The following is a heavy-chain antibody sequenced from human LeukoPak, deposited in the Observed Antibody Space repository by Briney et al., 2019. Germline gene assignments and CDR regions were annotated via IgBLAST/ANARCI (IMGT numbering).Heavy chain of an antibody. Sequence: PGGSLRLSCAASGFTFDDYGMSWVRQAPGKGLEWVSGINWNGGSTGYADSVKGRFTISRDNAKNSLYLQMNSLTAEDTALYYCARDAPYYDFWSGYQPPFDYWGQGTLVTVSS. V-gene: IGHV3-20*04. CDR3: ARDAPYYDFWSGYQPPFDY. CDR1: GFTFDDYG. CDR2: INWNGGST. D-gene: IGHD3-3*01. J-gene: IGHJ4*02.